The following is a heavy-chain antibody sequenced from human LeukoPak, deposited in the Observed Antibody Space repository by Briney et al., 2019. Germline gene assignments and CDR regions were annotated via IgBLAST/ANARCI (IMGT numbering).Heavy chain of an antibody. CDR1: GGSFSGYY. D-gene: IGHD3-10*01. J-gene: IGHJ4*02. CDR3: ARGTYYYGSGSYNFDY. CDR2: INHSGST. V-gene: IGHV4-34*01. Sequence: SETLSLACAVYGGSFSGYYWSWIRQPPGKGLEWIGEINHSGSTNYNPSLKSRVTISVDTSKNQFSLKLSSVTAADTAVYYCARGTYYYGSGSYNFDYWGQGTLVTVSS.